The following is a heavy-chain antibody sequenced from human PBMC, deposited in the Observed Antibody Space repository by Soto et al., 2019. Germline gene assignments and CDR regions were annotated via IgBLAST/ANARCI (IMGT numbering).Heavy chain of an antibody. CDR2: ISAYNGNT. D-gene: IGHD4-4*01. J-gene: IGHJ4*02. CDR1: GYTFTSYG. Sequence: GASVKVSCKASGYTFTSYGISWVRQAPGQGLEWMGWISAYNGNTNYAQKLQCRVTMTTDTSTSTAYMELRSLSSYDTAVYYCARNNYATAPDYWGQGTLVTVSS. CDR3: ARNNYATAPDY. V-gene: IGHV1-18*01.